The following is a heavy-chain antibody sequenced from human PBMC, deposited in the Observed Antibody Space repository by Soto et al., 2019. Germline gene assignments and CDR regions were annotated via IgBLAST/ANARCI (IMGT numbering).Heavy chain of an antibody. Sequence: QVQLQQWGAGLLKPSETLSLTCAVYGGSFSGYQWTWIRQTPGKGLEWIGEINDSGNINYNPSLKSLVTIVVDTAKTQISLKLSSVTAADTAVYYCARGLILWFGELSRRGGYYYYMDVWGKGTSVTVSS. D-gene: IGHD3-10*01. CDR2: INDSGNI. V-gene: IGHV4-34*01. J-gene: IGHJ6*03. CDR1: GGSFSGYQ. CDR3: ARGLILWFGELSRRGGYYYYMDV.